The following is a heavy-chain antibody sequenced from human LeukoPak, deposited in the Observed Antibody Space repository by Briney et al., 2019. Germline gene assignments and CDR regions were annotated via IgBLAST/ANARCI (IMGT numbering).Heavy chain of an antibody. J-gene: IGHJ4*02. CDR3: ARGGDYYDSSGQDY. D-gene: IGHD3-22*01. CDR2: INPNSGGT. CDR1: GYTFTGYY. Sequence: ASVKASCKASGYTFTGYYMHWVRQAPGQGLEWMGRINPNSGGTNYAQKFQGRVTMTRDTSISTAYMELSRLRSDDTAVYYCARGGDYYDSSGQDYWGQGTLVTVSS. V-gene: IGHV1-2*06.